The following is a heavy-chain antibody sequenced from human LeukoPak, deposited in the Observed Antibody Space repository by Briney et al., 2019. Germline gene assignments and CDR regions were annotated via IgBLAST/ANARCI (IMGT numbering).Heavy chain of an antibody. Sequence: GASVKVSCKASGDTVTDYYMHWVRQAPGQGLEWMGCITPNNGGTNFAQKFQGRVTMTRDTSISTAYMELSRLRSDDTAVYYCARGQLGADYWGQGTLVTVSS. CDR2: ITPNNGGT. J-gene: IGHJ4*02. D-gene: IGHD6-6*01. CDR1: GDTVTDYY. CDR3: ARGQLGADY. V-gene: IGHV1-2*02.